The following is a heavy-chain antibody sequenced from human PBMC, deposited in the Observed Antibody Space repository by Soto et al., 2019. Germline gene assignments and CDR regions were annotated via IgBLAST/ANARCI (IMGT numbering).Heavy chain of an antibody. J-gene: IGHJ4*02. V-gene: IGHV4-59*01. CDR1: GGSISSYF. CDR2: IFDSGST. Sequence: QVQLQESGPGLVKPSETLSLTCTVSGGSISSYFCSWIRQPPGKGLERIGYIFDSGSTNYNPSLQSRVTISVDTSKNQFSLNLTSVTAADTAVYYCARGFPYCSGTTCYPLVDYWGQGTLVTVSS. CDR3: ARGFPYCSGTTCYPLVDY. D-gene: IGHD2-2*01.